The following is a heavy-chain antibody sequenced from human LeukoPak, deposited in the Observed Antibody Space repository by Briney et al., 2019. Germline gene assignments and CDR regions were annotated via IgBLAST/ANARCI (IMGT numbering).Heavy chain of an antibody. CDR2: INTDGSIR. CDR3: ARKGIRGDFSGY. V-gene: IGHV3-74*01. D-gene: IGHD2-21*02. J-gene: IGHJ4*02. CDR1: GFTFSSFW. Sequence: PGGSLRLSCAASGFTFSSFWMHWVRQDPGKGLVSVARINTDGSIRNYADSVKGRFTISRDNPKNMLYLEMNSLRAEDTAVYYCARKGIRGDFSGYWGQGTLVTVSS.